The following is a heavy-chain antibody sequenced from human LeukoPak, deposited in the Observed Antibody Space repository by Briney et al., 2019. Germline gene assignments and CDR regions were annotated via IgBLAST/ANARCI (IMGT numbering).Heavy chain of an antibody. Sequence: GASLRPSCAASGFTFSSYSMNWVRQAPGKGLEWVSSISSSSSYIYYADSVKGRFTISRDNAKNSLYLQMNSLRAEDTAVYYCARGSSIAAHWGQGTLVTVSS. V-gene: IGHV3-21*01. CDR1: GFTFSSYS. CDR3: ARGSSIAAH. J-gene: IGHJ4*02. D-gene: IGHD6-6*01. CDR2: ISSSSSYI.